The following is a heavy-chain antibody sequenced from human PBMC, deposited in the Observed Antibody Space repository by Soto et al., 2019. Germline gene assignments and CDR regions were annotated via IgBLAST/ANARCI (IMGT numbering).Heavy chain of an antibody. CDR3: ARDSCGGHCYPGSYYYYGMDV. CDR1: GGTFSSYA. V-gene: IGHV1-69*13. D-gene: IGHD2-21*02. CDR2: IIPIFGTA. Sequence: ASVKVSCKASGGTFSSYAISWVRQAPGQGFEWMGGIIPIFGTANYAQKFQGRVTITADESTSTAYMELSSLRSEDTAVYYCARDSCGGHCYPGSYYYYGMDVWGQGTTVTVSS. J-gene: IGHJ6*02.